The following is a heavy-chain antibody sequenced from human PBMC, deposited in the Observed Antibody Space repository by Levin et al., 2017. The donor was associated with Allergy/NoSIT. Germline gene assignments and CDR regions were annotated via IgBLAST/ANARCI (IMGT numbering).Heavy chain of an antibody. J-gene: IGHJ4*02. D-gene: IGHD3-9*01. CDR3: ARDGTPLYYDILTGYYRPYYFDY. CDR1: GFTFSSYG. CDR2: IWYDGSNK. Sequence: SGGSLRLSCAASGFTFSSYGMHWVRQAPGKGLEWVAVIWYDGSNKYYADSVKGRFTISRDNSKNTLYLQMNSLRAEDTAVYYCARDGTPLYYDILTGYYRPYYFDYWGQGTLVTVSS. V-gene: IGHV3-33*01.